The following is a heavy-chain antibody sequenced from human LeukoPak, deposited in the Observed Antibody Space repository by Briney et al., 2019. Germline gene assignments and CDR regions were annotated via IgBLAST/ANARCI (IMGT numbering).Heavy chain of an antibody. CDR3: ARDQGIRRGVDV. J-gene: IGHJ6*02. CDR1: GFTLSSYF. CDR2: IWYDGSER. Sequence: PGGSLRLSCVASGFTLSSYFMHWVRQAPGKGLEYVAVIWYDGSERYYADSVKGRLSISRDNSKNTLYLQMTSLRADDTAVYYCARDQGIRRGVDVWGQGTTVIVSS. D-gene: IGHD6-13*01. V-gene: IGHV3-33*01.